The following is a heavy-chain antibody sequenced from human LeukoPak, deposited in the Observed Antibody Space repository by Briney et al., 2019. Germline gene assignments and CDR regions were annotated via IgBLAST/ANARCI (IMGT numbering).Heavy chain of an antibody. V-gene: IGHV4-39*07. CDR3: ARGGYDFWSGYS. Sequence: SETLSLTCTVSGGSISSSSYYWGWIRQPPGKGLEWIGSIYYSGSTYYNPSLKSRVTISVDTSKNQFSLKLSSVTAADTAVYYCARGGYDFWSGYSWGQGTLVTVSS. J-gene: IGHJ4*02. CDR2: IYYSGST. D-gene: IGHD3-3*01. CDR1: GGSISSSSYY.